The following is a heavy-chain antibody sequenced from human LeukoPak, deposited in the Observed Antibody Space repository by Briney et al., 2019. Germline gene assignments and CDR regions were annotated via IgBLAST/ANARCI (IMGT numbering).Heavy chain of an antibody. Sequence: ASVKVSCKASGYTFTGYYMHWVQQAPGQGLEWMGWINPNSGGKNYAQKFQGRVTMTRDTSISTAYMELSRLRSDDTAVYYCARDGYGDYPLYYYGMDVWGQGKTVTVS. CDR1: GYTFTGYY. CDR2: INPNSGGK. V-gene: IGHV1-2*02. J-gene: IGHJ6*02. D-gene: IGHD4-17*01. CDR3: ARDGYGDYPLYYYGMDV.